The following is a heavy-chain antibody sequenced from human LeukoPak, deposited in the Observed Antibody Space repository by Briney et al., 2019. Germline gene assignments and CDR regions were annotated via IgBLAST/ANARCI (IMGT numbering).Heavy chain of an antibody. V-gene: IGHV4-34*01. Sequence: SETLSLTCAVYGGSFSGYYWSWIRQPPGKGLEWIGEINHSGGTNYNPSLKSRVTISVDTSKNQFSLKLSSVTAADTAVYYCVVWFGELFHFDYWGQGTLVTVSS. CDR1: GGSFSGYY. CDR3: VVWFGELFHFDY. CDR2: INHSGGT. J-gene: IGHJ4*02. D-gene: IGHD3-10*01.